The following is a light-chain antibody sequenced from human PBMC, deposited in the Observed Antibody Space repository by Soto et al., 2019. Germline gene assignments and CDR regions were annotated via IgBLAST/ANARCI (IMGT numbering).Light chain of an antibody. CDR3: GTWDSSLNGVV. J-gene: IGLJ2*01. V-gene: IGLV1-51*01. CDR1: SSNIAYNY. Sequence: QSVLTQPPSVSATPGQTVTISCSGSSSNIAYNYVSWYQLLPGTPPKLLIYDNTKRPSGIPDRFAGSQSGTSAALGITGLQSGDEADYYCGTWDSSLNGVVFGGGTKLTVL. CDR2: DNT.